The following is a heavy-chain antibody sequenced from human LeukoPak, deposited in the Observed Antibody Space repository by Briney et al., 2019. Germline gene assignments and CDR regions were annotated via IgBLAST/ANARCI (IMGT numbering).Heavy chain of an antibody. CDR3: ARVHDYGDYDY. Sequence: VASVKVSCKASGGTFSSYAISWVRQAPGQGLEWMGGIIPIFGTANYAQKFQGRVTITTDESTSTAYMELSSLRSEDTAVYYCARVHDYGDYDYWGQGTLVTVSS. CDR2: IIPIFGTA. D-gene: IGHD4-17*01. J-gene: IGHJ4*02. V-gene: IGHV1-69*05. CDR1: GGTFSSYA.